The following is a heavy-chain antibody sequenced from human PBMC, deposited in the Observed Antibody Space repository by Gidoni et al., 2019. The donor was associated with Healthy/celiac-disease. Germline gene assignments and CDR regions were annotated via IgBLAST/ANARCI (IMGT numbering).Heavy chain of an antibody. D-gene: IGHD6-19*01. CDR1: GFTFSSSG. CDR3: AKDRRYSSGWYVGNSYYYYGMDV. Sequence: QVQLVESGGGVVQPGRSLRLSCAASGFTFSSSGMHSVRQAPGKGLEWVAVISYDGSNKYYADSVKGRFTISRDNSKNTLYLQMNSLRAEDTAVYYCAKDRRYSSGWYVGNSYYYYGMDVWGQGTTVTVSS. V-gene: IGHV3-30*18. CDR2: ISYDGSNK. J-gene: IGHJ6*02.